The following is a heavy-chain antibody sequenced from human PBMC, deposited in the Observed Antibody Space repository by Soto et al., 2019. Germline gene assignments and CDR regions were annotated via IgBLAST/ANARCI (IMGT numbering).Heavy chain of an antibody. D-gene: IGHD3-10*01. CDR1: GFSLSTSGVG. V-gene: IGHV2-5*02. Sequence: GPTLVNPTQTLTLTCTFSGFSLSTSGVGVGWIRQPPGKALEWLALIYWDDDKRYSPSLKSRLTITKDTSKNQVVLTMTNMDPVDTATYYCATSDVLLWFGETDAFDIWGQGTMVTVSS. CDR3: ATSDVLLWFGETDAFDI. CDR2: IYWDDDK. J-gene: IGHJ3*02.